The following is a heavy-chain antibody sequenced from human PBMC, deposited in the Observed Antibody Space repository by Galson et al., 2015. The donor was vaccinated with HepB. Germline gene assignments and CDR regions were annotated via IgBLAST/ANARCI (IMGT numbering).Heavy chain of an antibody. CDR3: ARGSGGSCYPPLSCDPYFDY. D-gene: IGHD2-15*01. Sequence: QSGAEVKKPGESLKISCKGSGYSFPSYWIGWVRQMPGKGLEWMGIIYPGDSDTRYSPSFQGQVTISADKSISTAYLQWSSLKASDTAMYYCARGSGGSCYPPLSCDPYFDYWGHGTLVTVSS. J-gene: IGHJ4*01. CDR1: GYSFPSYW. V-gene: IGHV5-51*01. CDR2: IYPGDSDT.